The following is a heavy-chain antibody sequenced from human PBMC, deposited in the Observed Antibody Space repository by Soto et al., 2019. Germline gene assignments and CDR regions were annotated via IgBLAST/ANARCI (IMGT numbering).Heavy chain of an antibody. Sequence: QVQLVESGGGVVQPGRSLRLSCVGSGFIFSRYPIHWVRQAPDKGLEWVADISYHESTESYADSVKGRFTISRHDSSNTVHLHMNSPRSEATALYYGARDFWEELVHAGNYGMDVWCQGTVVTVSS. CDR3: ARDFWEELVHAGNYGMDV. CDR1: GFIFSRYP. V-gene: IGHV3-30-3*01. CDR2: ISYHESTE. D-gene: IGHD6-13*01. J-gene: IGHJ6*02.